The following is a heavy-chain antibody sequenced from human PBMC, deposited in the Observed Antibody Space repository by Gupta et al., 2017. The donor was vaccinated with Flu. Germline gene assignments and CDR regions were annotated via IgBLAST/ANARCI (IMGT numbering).Heavy chain of an antibody. D-gene: IGHD6-13*01. CDR2: ISWNSGSI. J-gene: IGHJ6*02. CDR3: AKAAYSSSWYLVYGMDV. Sequence: EVQLVESGRGLVQPGRSLILSCAASGFTFDDYAMHWVRQAPGKGLEWVSGISWNSGSIGYADYVKGRFTISRDNAKNSLYLQMNSLRAEDTALYYCAKAAYSSSWYLVYGMDVWGQGTTVTVSS. CDR1: GFTFDDYA. V-gene: IGHV3-9*01.